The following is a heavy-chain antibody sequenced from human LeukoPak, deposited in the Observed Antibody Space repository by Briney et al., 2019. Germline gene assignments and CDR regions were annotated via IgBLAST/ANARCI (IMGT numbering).Heavy chain of an antibody. Sequence: SETLSLTCAVYGGSFCNYYWSWIRQPPGKGLEWMGEINDGGRINYNPSLMSRVTVSVDRSKNQFSLRLTSVTPTDTAVYYCARRWNYGRNYYIDAWGNGATVSVSS. CDR3: ARRWNYGRNYYIDA. CDR2: INDGGRI. CDR1: GGSFCNYY. J-gene: IGHJ6*03. V-gene: IGHV4-34*01. D-gene: IGHD1-7*01.